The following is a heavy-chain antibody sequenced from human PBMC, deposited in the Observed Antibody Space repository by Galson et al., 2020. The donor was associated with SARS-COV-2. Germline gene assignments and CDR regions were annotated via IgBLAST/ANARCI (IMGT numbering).Heavy chain of an antibody. D-gene: IGHD6-6*01. V-gene: IGHV4-34*01. CDR2: ISHSGST. CDR3: ARGGSLPSMAFDYYYFYMDV. J-gene: IGHJ6*03. CDR1: GGSFSDYS. Sequence: SQTLSLTCAVYGGSFSDYSWTWVRQPPGKGLEWIGEISHSGSTNYGPSLKSRVFMSVDTSKNQFSLKLRSVTAADTAVYYCARGGSLPSMAFDYYYFYMDVWGKGTTVTVSS.